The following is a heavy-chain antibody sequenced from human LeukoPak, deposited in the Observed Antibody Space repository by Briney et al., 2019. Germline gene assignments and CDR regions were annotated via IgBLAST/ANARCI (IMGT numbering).Heavy chain of an antibody. V-gene: IGHV5-51*01. D-gene: IGHD3-16*02. J-gene: IGHJ4*02. CDR3: ARGRRSHYVWGSYRWTLSSIEDVPDY. CDR1: GYSFTSYW. CDR2: IYPGDSDT. Sequence: RGESLKISCKGSGYSFTSYWIGWVRQMPGKGLEWMGIIYPGDSDTRYSPSFQGQVTISADKSISTAYLQWSSLKASDTAMYYCARGRRSHYVWGSYRWTLSSIEDVPDYWGQGTLVTVSS.